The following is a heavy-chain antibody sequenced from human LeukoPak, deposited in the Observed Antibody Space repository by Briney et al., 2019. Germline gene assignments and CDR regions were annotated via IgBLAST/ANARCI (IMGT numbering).Heavy chain of an antibody. CDR2: MNPRTGNT. CDR1: GYIFDRYD. CDR3: VRARYSSAWFDS. V-gene: IGHV1-8*01. D-gene: IGHD6-25*01. J-gene: IGHJ5*01. Sequence: ASVRVSCKASGYIFDRYDINWVRQATGKGLEWMGWMNPRTGNTGYAQKFRGRVNMTSDTPTTTAYMELNSLRSEDTAVYYCVRARYSSAWFDSWGHGTLVIVSS.